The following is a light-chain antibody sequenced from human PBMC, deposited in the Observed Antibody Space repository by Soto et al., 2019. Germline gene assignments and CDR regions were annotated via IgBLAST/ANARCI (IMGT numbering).Light chain of an antibody. CDR3: LQHSKFWWT. CDR1: QKVISGD. J-gene: IGKJ1*01. CDR2: GAS. Sequence: LSQGPCAPPSCIARQKVISGDLGWYQQKPGKAAQLLIYGASSMATGIPDRFSGSGSGTEFTLTISRLQPEDFATYYCLQHSKFWWTFGQGTKVDIK. V-gene: IGKV3-20*01.